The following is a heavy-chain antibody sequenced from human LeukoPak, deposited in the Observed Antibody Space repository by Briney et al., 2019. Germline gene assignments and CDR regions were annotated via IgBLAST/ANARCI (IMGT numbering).Heavy chain of an antibody. Sequence: SETLSLTCTVSGGSISSSSYYWGWIRQPPGKGLEWIGSIYYSGSTYYNPSLKSRVTISVDTSKNQFSLKLSSVTAADTAVYYCARLRGYGYGYTVFDYWGQGTLVTVSS. CDR1: GGSISSSSYY. V-gene: IGHV4-39*01. D-gene: IGHD5-18*01. J-gene: IGHJ4*02. CDR3: ARLRGYGYGYTVFDY. CDR2: IYYSGST.